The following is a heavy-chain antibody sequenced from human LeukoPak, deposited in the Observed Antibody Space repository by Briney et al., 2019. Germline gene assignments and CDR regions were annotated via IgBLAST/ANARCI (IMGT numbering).Heavy chain of an antibody. V-gene: IGHV1-24*01. CDR3: ATDRGYDYVWGSPPYYT. D-gene: IGHD3-16*01. Sequence: GASVKVSCKVSGYTLTELSMNWVRQAPGKGRGWMGGFDTEDGETIYAQKFQGRVTMTEDTSTDTAYMELSSLRSEDTAVYYCATDRGYDYVWGSPPYYTWGQGTLVTVSS. J-gene: IGHJ5*02. CDR2: FDTEDGET. CDR1: GYTLTELS.